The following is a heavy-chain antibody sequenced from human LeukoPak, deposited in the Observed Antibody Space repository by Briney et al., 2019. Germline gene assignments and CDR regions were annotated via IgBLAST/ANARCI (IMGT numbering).Heavy chain of an antibody. D-gene: IGHD6-19*01. Sequence: HPGGSLRLSCAASGFTFSSYGMHWVRQAPGKGLEWVAVISYDGSNKYYADSVKGRFTISRDNAKNSLYLQMNSLRAEDTAVYYCARWYSSGWKFDYWGQGTLVTVSS. CDR3: ARWYSSGWKFDY. CDR1: GFTFSSYG. CDR2: ISYDGSNK. V-gene: IGHV3-30*03. J-gene: IGHJ4*02.